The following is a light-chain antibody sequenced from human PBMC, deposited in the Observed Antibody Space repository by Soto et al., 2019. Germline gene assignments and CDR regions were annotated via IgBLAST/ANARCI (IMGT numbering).Light chain of an antibody. CDR1: SSDVGGYNY. CDR2: DVT. CDR3: SSSAGSNTWV. V-gene: IGLV2-8*01. Sequence: QSALTQPPSASGSPGQSVTISCTGTSSDVGGYNYVSWYQQHPGKAPKLMIYDVTRRPSGVPDRFSASKSGNTASLTVSGLQAEDEADYYCSSSAGSNTWVFGGGTKLTGL. J-gene: IGLJ3*02.